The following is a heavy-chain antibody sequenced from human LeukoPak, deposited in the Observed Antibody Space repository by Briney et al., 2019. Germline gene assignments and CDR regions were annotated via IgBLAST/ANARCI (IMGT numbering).Heavy chain of an antibody. Sequence: GGSLRLSCAASGFTFSSYWMHWVRQAPGKGLVWVSRINSDGSSTSYADPVKGRFTISRDNSKNTLYLQMNSLRAEDTAVYYCAKSILWFGEFRMVGFDYWGQGTLVTVSS. CDR3: AKSILWFGEFRMVGFDY. CDR2: INSDGSST. CDR1: GFTFSSYW. D-gene: IGHD3-10*01. J-gene: IGHJ4*02. V-gene: IGHV3-74*01.